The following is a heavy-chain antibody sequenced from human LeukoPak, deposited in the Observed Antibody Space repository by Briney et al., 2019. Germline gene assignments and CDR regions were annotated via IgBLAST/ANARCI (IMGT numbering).Heavy chain of an antibody. V-gene: IGHV1-69*05. CDR2: IMPLFGTA. D-gene: IGHD4-17*01. CDR1: GGTFNNSA. Sequence: SVKVSCKTSGGTFNNSAISWVRQAPGQGLEWLGGIMPLFGTAGYAQKFQGRVTITKDESTRTVYVELTSLTSDDTAVYNCARDVHGDYGSGWFDPWGQGTLVSVSS. J-gene: IGHJ5*02. CDR3: ARDVHGDYGSGWFDP.